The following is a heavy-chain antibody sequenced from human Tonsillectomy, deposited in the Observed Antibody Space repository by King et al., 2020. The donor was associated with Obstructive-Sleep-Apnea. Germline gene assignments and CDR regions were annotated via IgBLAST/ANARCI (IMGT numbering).Heavy chain of an antibody. D-gene: IGHD5-12*01. Sequence: QLQESGPGLVKPSETLSLTCTVSGGSIRNYYWSWIRQPPGRGLEWIGYMYYSGNTNFNPSLKSRVTISADTSKIQLSLRLSSGTAADTAVCYCSRHRGVEDYGGYGDYFDYWGQGTLVTVSS. V-gene: IGHV4-59*08. J-gene: IGHJ4*02. CDR3: SRHRGVEDYGGYGDYFDY. CDR1: GGSIRNYY. CDR2: MYYSGNT.